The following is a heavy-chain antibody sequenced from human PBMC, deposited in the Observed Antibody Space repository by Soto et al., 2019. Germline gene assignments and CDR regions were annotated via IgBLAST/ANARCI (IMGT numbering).Heavy chain of an antibody. Sequence: EVQLLESGGGLEQPGGSLRLSCAASGFTFSSSPMSWVRQDPGKGLEWGSSISTSGGSTYYADSVKGRFTISRDNSKNIPSLQINTLIAEYTSIYYSGNIAVSGFWYFDLCGSGTLVTVSS. CDR3: GNIAVSGFWYFDL. CDR2: ISTSGGST. V-gene: IGHV3-23*01. J-gene: IGHJ2*01. D-gene: IGHD6-19*01. CDR1: GFTFSSSP.